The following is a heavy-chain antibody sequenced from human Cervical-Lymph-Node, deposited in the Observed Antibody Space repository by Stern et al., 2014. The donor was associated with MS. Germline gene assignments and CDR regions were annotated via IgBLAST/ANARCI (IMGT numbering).Heavy chain of an antibody. Sequence: EVQLEESGGGLVKPGGSLRLSCAASGFTFSSYSMNWVRQAPGKGLEWVSSISSSSSYIYYADSVKGRFTISRDNAKNSLYLQMNSLRAEDTAVYYCASSPFIAVAGKVDYWGQGTLVTVSS. CDR2: ISSSSSYI. CDR1: GFTFSSYS. D-gene: IGHD6-19*01. J-gene: IGHJ4*02. CDR3: ASSPFIAVAGKVDY. V-gene: IGHV3-21*01.